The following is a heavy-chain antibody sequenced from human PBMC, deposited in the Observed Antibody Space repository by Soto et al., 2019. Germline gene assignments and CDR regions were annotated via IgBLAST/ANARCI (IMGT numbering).Heavy chain of an antibody. D-gene: IGHD2-15*01. Sequence: QVQLVESGGGVVQPGRSLRLSCAASGFTFSSYGMHWVRQAPGKGLEWVAVISYDGSNKYYADSVKGRFTISRDNSKNTLYLQMNSLRAEDTAVYYCAKDRTPYCSGGSCYHRIVDYWGQGTLVTVSS. CDR2: ISYDGSNK. CDR1: GFTFSSYG. J-gene: IGHJ4*02. CDR3: AKDRTPYCSGGSCYHRIVDY. V-gene: IGHV3-30*18.